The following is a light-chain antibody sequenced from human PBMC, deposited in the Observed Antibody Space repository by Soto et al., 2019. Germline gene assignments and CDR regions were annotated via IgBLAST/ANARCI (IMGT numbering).Light chain of an antibody. CDR3: QQYNNWPLT. J-gene: IGKJ4*01. V-gene: IGKV3D-15*01. CDR2: GVS. CDR1: QTVNAN. Sequence: EIVLTQSPGTLSLSPGERATLYCRSSQTVNANFLAWYQQKPGQAPRLLIYGVSNRAPGIPDRFSGSGSGTDITLTISSLQSDDFAVYYCQQYNNWPLTFGGGTKVEIK.